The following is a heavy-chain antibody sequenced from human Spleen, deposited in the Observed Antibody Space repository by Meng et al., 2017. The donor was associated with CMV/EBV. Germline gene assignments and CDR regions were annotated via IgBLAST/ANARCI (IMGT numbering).Heavy chain of an antibody. V-gene: IGHV3-48*03. CDR3: AREVTTDFGVVIMRGAFDI. D-gene: IGHD3-3*01. J-gene: IGHJ3*02. CDR1: GFTFSSFE. Sequence: GGSLRLSCATSGFTFSSFEMNWVRQAPGQGLEWVSYISSTGTAIFYADSVKGRFTISRDNSKNTLFLQMNSLRAEDTAVYSCAREVTTDFGVVIMRGAFDIWGQGTMVTVSS. CDR2: ISSTGTAI.